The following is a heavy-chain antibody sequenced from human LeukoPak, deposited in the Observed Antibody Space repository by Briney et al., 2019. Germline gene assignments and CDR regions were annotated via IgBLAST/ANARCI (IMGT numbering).Heavy chain of an antibody. CDR1: GFTFSSYD. CDR2: ISYDGGNK. Sequence: GGSLRLSCAVSGFTFSSYDMHWVRQAPGKGLEWVTLISYDGGNKYYGDSVKGRFTISRDNSKNTLYLQMTSLRVEDTAVYYCARAEAAAAENYYYYMDVWGKGTTVTVSS. J-gene: IGHJ6*03. V-gene: IGHV3-30*03. CDR3: ARAEAAAAENYYYYMDV. D-gene: IGHD6-13*01.